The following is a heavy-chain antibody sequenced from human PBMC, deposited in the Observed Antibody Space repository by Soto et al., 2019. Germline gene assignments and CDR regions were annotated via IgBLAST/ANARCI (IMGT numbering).Heavy chain of an antibody. CDR3: ARVTITGIFWFDP. D-gene: IGHD1-20*01. J-gene: IGHJ5*02. Sequence: SETLSLTCTVSGGSISSGGYYWSWIRQHPGTGLEWIGHISYSGSTYYNTSLKSRVTISVDKSKNQFSLKLSSVTAADTAVYYCARVTITGIFWFDPWGQGTLVTVSS. CDR2: ISYSGST. V-gene: IGHV4-31*03. CDR1: GGSISSGGYY.